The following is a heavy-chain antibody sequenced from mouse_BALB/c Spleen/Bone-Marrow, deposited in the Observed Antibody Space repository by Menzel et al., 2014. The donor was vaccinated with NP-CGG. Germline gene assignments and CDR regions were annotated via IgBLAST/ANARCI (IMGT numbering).Heavy chain of an antibody. V-gene: IGHV1-80*01. CDR3: AGVYDYGRGYAVDY. CDR2: IYPGDGET. Sequence: QVQLQQSGAELVRPGSSVKISCKASVYAFSNYGMNWVKQRPGQGLEWIGQIYPGDGETNYNGEFEGRVTLTADKSSSTAYMQVSSLTSEDSAVYFCAGVYDYGRGYAVDYWGQGTSVTVSS. D-gene: IGHD2-4*01. CDR1: VYAFSNYG. J-gene: IGHJ4*01.